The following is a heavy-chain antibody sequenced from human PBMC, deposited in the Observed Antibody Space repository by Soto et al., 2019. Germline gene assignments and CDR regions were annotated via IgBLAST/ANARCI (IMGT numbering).Heavy chain of an antibody. J-gene: IGHJ6*02. CDR3: ARDLWGYCGTDCYPLDV. CDR2: MYNTGST. V-gene: IGHV4-59*01. Sequence: PSETLSLTCTVSGGTISRYYWSWIRQPPGKGLEWIGYMYNTGSTVYNPSFKSRVTISVDTSKNQFSLKLNSVTAADTAVYYCARDLWGYCGTDCYPLDVWGQGTKVTVS. CDR1: GGTISRYY. D-gene: IGHD2-21*02.